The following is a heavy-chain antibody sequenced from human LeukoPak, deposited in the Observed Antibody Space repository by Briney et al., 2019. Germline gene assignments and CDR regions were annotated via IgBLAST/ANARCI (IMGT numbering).Heavy chain of an antibody. D-gene: IGHD5-24*01. J-gene: IGHJ2*01. V-gene: IGHV3-9*01. CDR3: TRRAARWQFDL. CDR1: GFNFDDYA. CDR2: INWKTGNG. Sequence: GGSLRLSCAVSGFNFDDYAMPWVRQAPGRGLEWVSGINWKTGNGIYADSVKGRFTISRDNAKNSLYLQMSSLRAEGTALYYCTRRAARWQFDLWGRGTLLTVSS.